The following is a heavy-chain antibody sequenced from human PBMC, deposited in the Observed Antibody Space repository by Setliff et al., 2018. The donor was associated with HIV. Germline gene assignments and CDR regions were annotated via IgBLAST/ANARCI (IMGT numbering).Heavy chain of an antibody. CDR2: INHSGST. V-gene: IGHV4-34*01. CDR1: GGSFSGYY. D-gene: IGHD6-19*01. Sequence: SETLSLTCAVYGGSFSGYYWSWIRQPPGKGLEWIGEINHSGSTNYNPSLKSRVTISVDTSKNQFSLELSSVTAADTAVYYCARRGFVSAWYDQPIYFYYYMDVWGKGTTVTVSS. CDR3: ARRGFVSAWYDQPIYFYYYMDV. J-gene: IGHJ6*03.